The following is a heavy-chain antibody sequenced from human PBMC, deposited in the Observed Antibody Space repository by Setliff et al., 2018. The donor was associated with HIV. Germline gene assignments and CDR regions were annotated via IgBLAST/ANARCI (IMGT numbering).Heavy chain of an antibody. J-gene: IGHJ4*02. D-gene: IGHD3-3*01. V-gene: IGHV4-61*02. Sequence: SETLSLTCTVADGSISTGSYYWSWVRQPAGRGLEWIGRIYTSGSTNYNPSLKSRVITSIDKSKNQFSLKIDSVTAADTAVYYCARRPLFGVVIASVAKMEFDYWGQGTLVTVSS. CDR2: IYTSGST. CDR3: ARRPLFGVVIASVAKMEFDY. CDR1: DGSISTGSYY.